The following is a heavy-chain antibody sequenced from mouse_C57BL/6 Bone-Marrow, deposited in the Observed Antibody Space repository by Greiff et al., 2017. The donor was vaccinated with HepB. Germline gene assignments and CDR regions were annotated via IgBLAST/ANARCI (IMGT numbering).Heavy chain of an antibody. D-gene: IGHD2-3*01. V-gene: IGHV1-19*01. Sequence: EVQLQQSGPVLVKPGASVKMSCKASGYTFTDYYMNWVKQSHGKSLEWIGVINPYNGGTSYNQKFKGKATLTVDKSSSTAYMELNSLTSEDSAVYYCARTYDGYYFYFDYWGQGTTLTVSS. J-gene: IGHJ2*01. CDR3: ARTYDGYYFYFDY. CDR1: GYTFTDYY. CDR2: INPYNGGT.